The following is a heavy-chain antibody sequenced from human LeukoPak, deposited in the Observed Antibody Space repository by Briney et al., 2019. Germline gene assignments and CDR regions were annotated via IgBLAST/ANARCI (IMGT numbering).Heavy chain of an antibody. CDR2: IYNAGTT. CDR1: GFTFRSYE. CDR3: ARGLRDGYSNYWYFDL. V-gene: IGHV3-66*01. Sequence: PGGSLRLSCAASGFTFRSYEMNWVRQAPGKGLEWVSIIYNAGTTFYTNSVKGRFTISRDNSKNTLFLQMNSLRAEDTAVYYCARGLRDGYSNYWYFDLWGRGTLVTVSS. J-gene: IGHJ2*01. D-gene: IGHD5-24*01.